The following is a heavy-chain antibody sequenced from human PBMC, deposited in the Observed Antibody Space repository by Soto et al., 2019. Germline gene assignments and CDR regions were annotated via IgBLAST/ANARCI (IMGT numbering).Heavy chain of an antibody. V-gene: IGHV1-2*02. CDR3: ARDGISYYDDSSGYYPEAFDI. D-gene: IGHD3-22*01. Sequence: QVQLVQSGAEVKKPGASVKVSCKASGYTFTGYYMHWVRQAPGQGLEWMGWINPNSGGTNYAQKFQGRVTMTRDTSISTAYMELSRLRSDDTAVYYCARDGISYYDDSSGYYPEAFDIWGQGKMVTVSS. J-gene: IGHJ3*02. CDR1: GYTFTGYY. CDR2: INPNSGGT.